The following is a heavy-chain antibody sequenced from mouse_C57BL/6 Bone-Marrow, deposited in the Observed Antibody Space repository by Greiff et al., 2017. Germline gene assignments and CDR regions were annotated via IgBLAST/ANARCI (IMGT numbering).Heavy chain of an antibody. CDR3: ARRGITTPVGFAY. CDR2: IFPGSGST. Sequence: VQLQQSGPELVRPGASVKISCKAPGYTFTSHWMQWVRQRPGQGLEWIGEIFPGSGSTYYNEQFKGKATLTVATSSRTAYMQLSSLTSEDSAVYFCARRGITTPVGFAYWGQGTLVTVSA. CDR1: GYTFTSHW. V-gene: IGHV1-56*01. D-gene: IGHD1-1*01. J-gene: IGHJ3*01.